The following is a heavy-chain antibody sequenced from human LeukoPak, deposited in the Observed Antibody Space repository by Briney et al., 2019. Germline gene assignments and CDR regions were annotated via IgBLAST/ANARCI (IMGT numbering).Heavy chain of an antibody. J-gene: IGHJ4*02. CDR3: ARGHDILTGYYRGYYFDY. Sequence: SETLSLTCTVSGGSISSYYWSWIRQPPGKGLEWIGYIYYSGSTNYNPSLKSRVTISVDTSKNQFSLKLSSVTAADTAVYYCARGHDILTGYYRGYYFDYWGQGTLVTVSS. CDR1: GGSISSYY. D-gene: IGHD3-9*01. V-gene: IGHV4-59*01. CDR2: IYYSGST.